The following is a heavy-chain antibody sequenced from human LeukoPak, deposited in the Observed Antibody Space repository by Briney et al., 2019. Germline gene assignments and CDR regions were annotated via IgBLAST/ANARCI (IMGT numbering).Heavy chain of an antibody. CDR3: ARVRHSGARDAFDI. D-gene: IGHD5-12*01. Sequence: SETLSLTCTISGGSISSGGYYWSWIRQHPGKGLEWIGYIYYSGSTYYNPSLKSRVTISVDTSKNQFSLKLSSVTAADTAVYYCARVRHSGARDAFDIWGQGTMVTVSS. CDR1: GGSISSGGYY. V-gene: IGHV4-31*03. CDR2: IYYSGST. J-gene: IGHJ3*02.